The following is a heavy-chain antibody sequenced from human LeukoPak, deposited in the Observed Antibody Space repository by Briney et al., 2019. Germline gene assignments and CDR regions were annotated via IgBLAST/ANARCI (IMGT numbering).Heavy chain of an antibody. D-gene: IGHD1-26*01. CDR3: ARGYSGSYNWFDP. CDR1: GGSISSGSYY. J-gene: IGHJ5*02. Sequence: KASETLSLTCTVSGGSISSGSYYWSWIRQPAGKGLEWIGRIYTSGSTNYNPSLKSRVTIPVDTSKNQFSLKLSSVTAADTAVYYCARGYSGSYNWFDPWGQGTLVTVSS. CDR2: IYTSGST. V-gene: IGHV4-61*02.